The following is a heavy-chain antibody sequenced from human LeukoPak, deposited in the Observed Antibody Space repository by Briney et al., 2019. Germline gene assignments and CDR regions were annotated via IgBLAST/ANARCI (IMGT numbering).Heavy chain of an antibody. CDR1: GGSISSYY. D-gene: IGHD4-17*01. Sequence: ETLSLTCTVSGGSISSYYWSWVRRAPGKGLEWVSAISGSGGSTYYADSVKGRFTISRDNSKNTLYLQMNSLRAEDTAVYYCAKWSPGPLRSSTADYWGQGTLVTVSS. CDR3: AKWSPGPLRSSTADY. J-gene: IGHJ4*02. CDR2: ISGSGGST. V-gene: IGHV3-23*01.